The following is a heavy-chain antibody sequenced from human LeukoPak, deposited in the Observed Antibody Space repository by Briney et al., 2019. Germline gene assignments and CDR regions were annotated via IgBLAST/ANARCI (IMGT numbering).Heavy chain of an antibody. CDR2: ISSSSSCI. Sequence: GGSLRLSCAASGFTFSSYSMNWVRQAPGKGLEWVSSISSSSSCIYYADSVKGRFTISRDNAKNSLYLQMNSLRAEDTAVYYCARDQRLAAAGLMDYWGQGTLVTVSS. V-gene: IGHV3-21*01. J-gene: IGHJ4*02. CDR3: ARDQRLAAAGLMDY. CDR1: GFTFSSYS. D-gene: IGHD6-13*01.